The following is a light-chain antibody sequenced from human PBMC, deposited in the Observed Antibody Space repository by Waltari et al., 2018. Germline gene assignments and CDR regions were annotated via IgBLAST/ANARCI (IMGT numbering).Light chain of an antibody. V-gene: IGLV4-69*01. Sequence: QLVLTQSPSASASLGASVKLTCTLSSGHSRYAIAWHQQQPEKGPRYLMKLNSDGSHSKGDGIPDRFSGSSSGAERYLTISSLQSEDEADYYCQTWGTGRDVFGTGTKVTVL. CDR3: QTWGTGRDV. CDR1: SGHSRYA. CDR2: LNSDGSH. J-gene: IGLJ1*01.